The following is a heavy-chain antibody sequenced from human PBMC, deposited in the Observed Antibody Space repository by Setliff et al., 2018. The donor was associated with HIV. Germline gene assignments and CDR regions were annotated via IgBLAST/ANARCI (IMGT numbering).Heavy chain of an antibody. D-gene: IGHD3-22*01. Sequence: SETLSLTCAVSGGSLSSDNWWTWVRQPPGKGREWIGSIFYSGSANYNPSLTSPVTISVDTSKNQFSLKLRSVTAADTAVYWCAREDSSYHYFDSWGQGMLVTVSS. V-gene: IGHV4-4*01. CDR1: GGSLSSDNW. CDR2: IFYSGSA. J-gene: IGHJ4*02. CDR3: AREDSSYHYFDS.